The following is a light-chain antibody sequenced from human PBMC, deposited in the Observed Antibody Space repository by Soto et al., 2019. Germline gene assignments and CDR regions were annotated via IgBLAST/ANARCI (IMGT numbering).Light chain of an antibody. CDR1: QSLTWY. J-gene: IGKJ2*01. V-gene: IGKV1-39*01. CDR3: QQSHSAPYT. CDR2: AAS. Sequence: DIQLTQSPSSLSASVGDRVTIACRASQSLTWYLNWYQQKPGEAPRLLIYAASNLQRGVPSRFSGSGSGTDFTLIINNLQPDDFATYFCQQSHSAPYTFAQGTNVEIK.